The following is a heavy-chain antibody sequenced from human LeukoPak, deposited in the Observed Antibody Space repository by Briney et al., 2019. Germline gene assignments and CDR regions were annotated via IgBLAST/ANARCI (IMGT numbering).Heavy chain of an antibody. J-gene: IGHJ5*02. CDR3: SRDKGGTGTTLDP. V-gene: IGHV3-30*04. Sequence: PGGSLRLSCAASGFTFSSYAMHWVRQAPGKGLEWVAVISYDGSNKYYADSVKGRFTISRDNAKNSLYLQMNSLRAEDTAVYYCSRDKGGTGTTLDPWGQGTLVTVSS. D-gene: IGHD1-7*01. CDR1: GFTFSSYA. CDR2: ISYDGSNK.